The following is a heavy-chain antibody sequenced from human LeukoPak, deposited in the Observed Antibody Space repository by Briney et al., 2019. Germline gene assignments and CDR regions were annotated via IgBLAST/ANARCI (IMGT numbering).Heavy chain of an antibody. D-gene: IGHD3-10*01. CDR2: ISDSGGST. CDR1: GFIFSSYA. Sequence: GGSLRLSCAASGFIFSSYAMSWVRQAPGKGLEWVSVISDSGGSTFYADSVKGRFTISRDNVKNSLYLQMNSLRGEDTAVYYCARVVGDSGSYLHWGQGTLVTVSS. CDR3: ARVVGDSGSYLH. V-gene: IGHV3-23*01. J-gene: IGHJ4*02.